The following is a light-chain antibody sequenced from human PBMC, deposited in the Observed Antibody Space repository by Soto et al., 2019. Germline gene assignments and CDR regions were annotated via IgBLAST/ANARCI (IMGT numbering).Light chain of an antibody. V-gene: IGLV1-40*01. Sequence: QSVLTQPPSVSGAPGQRVNISCTGARSNIGAGYGVHWYKQLPGTVPKVVIYLNNNRPSGVPDRFSGSKSGTSASLTITGLQAEDEADYYCQSYDNIVSGWLFGGGTQLTVL. CDR3: QSYDNIVSGWL. J-gene: IGLJ3*02. CDR1: RSNIGAGYG. CDR2: LNN.